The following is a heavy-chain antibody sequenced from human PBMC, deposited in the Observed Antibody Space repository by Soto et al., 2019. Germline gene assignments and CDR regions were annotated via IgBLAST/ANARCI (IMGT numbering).Heavy chain of an antibody. CDR3: ARAPFTIYDTSGYYDY. D-gene: IGHD3-22*01. V-gene: IGHV3-33*01. CDR1: GFTFSSSG. Sequence: GGSLRLSCAASGFTFSSSGMHWVRQAPGKGLEWVAIIWYNGSKKYYADSVKGRFTISRDNSKNTVYLQMNSLRAEDTAVYYCARAPFTIYDTSGYYDYWGQGTLVTVSS. CDR2: IWYNGSKK. J-gene: IGHJ4*02.